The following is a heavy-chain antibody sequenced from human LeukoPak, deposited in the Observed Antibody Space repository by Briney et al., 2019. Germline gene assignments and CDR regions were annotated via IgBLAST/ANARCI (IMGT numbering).Heavy chain of an antibody. CDR1: GFTFDDYA. D-gene: IGHD6-19*01. CDR2: ISWNSGSI. Sequence: GRSLRLSCAASGFTFDDYAMHWVRQAPGKGLEWVSGISWNSGSIGYADAVKGRFTISRDNAKNSLYLQMNSLRAEDTALYDCAKASSCWYYFDYWGQGTLVTVSS. V-gene: IGHV3-9*01. CDR3: AKASSCWYYFDY. J-gene: IGHJ4*02.